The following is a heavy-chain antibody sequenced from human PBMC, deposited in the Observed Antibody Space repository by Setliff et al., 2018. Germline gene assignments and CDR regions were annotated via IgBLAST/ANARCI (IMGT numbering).Heavy chain of an antibody. Sequence: SETLSLTCIVSGGSISGYYWAWVRQPPGKELEWIGRIYITGSTDYNPSLKSRVTISEDTSKNQFSLKLTSVTAADTAVYYCRVWVDMIEVDSWAQGTLVTVSS. CDR3: RVWVDMIEVDS. D-gene: IGHD3-22*01. CDR1: GGSISGYY. V-gene: IGHV4-4*07. J-gene: IGHJ4*02. CDR2: IYITGST.